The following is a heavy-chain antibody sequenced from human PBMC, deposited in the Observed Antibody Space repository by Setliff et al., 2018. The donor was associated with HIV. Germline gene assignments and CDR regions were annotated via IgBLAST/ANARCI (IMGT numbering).Heavy chain of an antibody. CDR2: ISAYNGNT. CDR1: GYTFISYG. V-gene: IGHV1-18*01. J-gene: IGHJ4*02. D-gene: IGHD3-9*01. CDR3: ARVGGPYYDLLTGYYGAVDY. Sequence: ASVKVSCKASGYTFISYGMTWVRQAPGQGLEWMGWISAYNGNTNYAQKLQGRVTMTTDTSTSTAYMELRSLRSDDTAVYYCARVGGPYYDLLTGYYGAVDYWGQGTLVTVSS.